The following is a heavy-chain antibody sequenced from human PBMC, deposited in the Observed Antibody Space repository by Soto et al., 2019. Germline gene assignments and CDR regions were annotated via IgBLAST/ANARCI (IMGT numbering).Heavy chain of an antibody. V-gene: IGHV1-18*01. Sequence: QVQLVQSGAEVKKPGASVKVSCKASGYTFTSYGISWVRQAPGQGLEWMGWISGYNGNTNYAQKLQGRVTMTTDTSTSTDYMELRSLRSDDTAVYYCARDGYCISTSCRHYDYYGMDVWGQGTTVTVSS. CDR2: ISGYNGNT. CDR1: GYTFTSYG. CDR3: ARDGYCISTSCRHYDYYGMDV. D-gene: IGHD2-2*03. J-gene: IGHJ6*02.